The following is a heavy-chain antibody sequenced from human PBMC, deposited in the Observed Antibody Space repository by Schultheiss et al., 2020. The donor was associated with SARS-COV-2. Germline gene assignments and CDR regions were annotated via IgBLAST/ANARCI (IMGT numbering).Heavy chain of an antibody. J-gene: IGHJ4*02. CDR1: GGSVSSGDYY. CDR3: ARVACSGGSCYSLDY. Sequence: GSLRLSCTVSGGSVSSGDYYWSWIRQPPGKGLEWIGYIYYSGSPNHNPSLKSRVTISVDTSKNQFSLKLSSVTAADTAVYYCARVACSGGSCYSLDYWGQGTLVTVSS. V-gene: IGHV4-61*08. D-gene: IGHD2-15*01. CDR2: IYYSGSP.